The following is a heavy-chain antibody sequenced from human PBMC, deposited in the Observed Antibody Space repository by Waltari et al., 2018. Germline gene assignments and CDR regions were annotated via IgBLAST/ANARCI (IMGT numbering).Heavy chain of an antibody. CDR3: AKDPEYKGASSGYVDY. CDR1: GFTFSSYG. D-gene: IGHD3-22*01. J-gene: IGHJ4*02. CDR2: IWYDGSNK. V-gene: IGHV3-30*18. Sequence: VESGGGVVQPGRSLRLSCAASGFTFSSYGMHWVRQAPGKGLEWVAVIWYDGSNKYYADSVKGRFTISRDNSKNTLYLQMNSLRAEDTAMYYCAKDPEYKGASSGYVDYWGQGTLVTVSS.